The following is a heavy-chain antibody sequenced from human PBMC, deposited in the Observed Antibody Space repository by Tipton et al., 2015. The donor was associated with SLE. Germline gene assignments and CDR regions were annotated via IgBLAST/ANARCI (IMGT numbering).Heavy chain of an antibody. Sequence: TLSLTCAVYGGSFSTYYWSWIRQPPGKGLEWIGEINHSGSTTYNPSLKSRVTISVDTSKNQFSLKLSSVTAADTAVYYCARVGYSNYMDAWGKGSTVTVSS. V-gene: IGHV4-34*01. CDR1: GGSFSTYY. CDR2: INHSGST. J-gene: IGHJ6*03. D-gene: IGHD5-18*01. CDR3: ARVGYSNYMDA.